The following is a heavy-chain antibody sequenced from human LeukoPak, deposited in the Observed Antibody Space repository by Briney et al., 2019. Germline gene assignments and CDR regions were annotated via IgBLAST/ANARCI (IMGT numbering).Heavy chain of an antibody. J-gene: IGHJ6*02. CDR2: IIPILGIA. V-gene: IGHV1-69*04. D-gene: IGHD2-15*01. CDR1: GGTFSSYA. CDR3: APTLGYCSGGSCYYYGMDV. Sequence: TVKVSCKASGGTFSSYAISWVRQAPGQGLEWMGRIIPILGIANYAQKFQGRVTITADKSTSTAYMELSSLRSEDTAVYYCAPTLGYCSGGSCYYYGMDVWGQGTTVTVSS.